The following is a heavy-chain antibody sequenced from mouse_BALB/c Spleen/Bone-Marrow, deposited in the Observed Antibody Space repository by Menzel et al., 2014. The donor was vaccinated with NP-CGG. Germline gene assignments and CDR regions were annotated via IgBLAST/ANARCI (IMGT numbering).Heavy chain of an antibody. J-gene: IGHJ2*01. CDR1: GFTFSSYG. CDR3: ARDSNDY. V-gene: IGHV5-6-3*01. Sequence: EVKLEESGGGLVQPGGSLKLSCAASGFTFSSYGMSWARQTPDKRLELVATINSNGGSTYYPDSVKGRFTISRDNAKNTLYLQMSSLKSEDTAMYYCARDSNDYWGQGTTLTVSS. CDR2: INSNGGST.